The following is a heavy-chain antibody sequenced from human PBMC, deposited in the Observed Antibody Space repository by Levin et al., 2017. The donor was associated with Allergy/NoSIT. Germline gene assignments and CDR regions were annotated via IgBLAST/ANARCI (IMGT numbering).Heavy chain of an antibody. CDR1: GFTFGDYA. CDR2: IRSKGNGATT. D-gene: IGHD5-12*01. V-gene: IGHV3-49*03. CDR3: SRAGTWLPDY. Sequence: GGSLRLSCTGSGFTFGDYAMSWFRQAPGKGLEWVGFIRSKGNGATTEYAASVKGRFTISRDDCMGIAYLQMNSLKTEDTAVYYCSRAGTWLPDYWGQGTLVTVSS. J-gene: IGHJ4*02.